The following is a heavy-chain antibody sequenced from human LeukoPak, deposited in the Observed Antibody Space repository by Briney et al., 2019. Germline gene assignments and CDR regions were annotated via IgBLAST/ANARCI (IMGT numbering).Heavy chain of an antibody. D-gene: IGHD3-10*01. Sequence: SETLSLTCTVSGGSISSYYWSWIRQPPGKGLEWIGYIYYSGSTNYNPSLKSRVTISVDTSKNQFSLKLSSVTAADTAVYYCARDCHAYYYGSGSYVMDVWGKGTTVTVSS. CDR3: ARDCHAYYYGSGSYVMDV. J-gene: IGHJ6*04. V-gene: IGHV4-59*01. CDR1: GGSISSYY. CDR2: IYYSGST.